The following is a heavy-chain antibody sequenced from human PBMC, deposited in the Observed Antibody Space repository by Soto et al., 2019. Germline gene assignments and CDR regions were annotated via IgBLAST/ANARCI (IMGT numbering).Heavy chain of an antibody. CDR3: ARILGYFTNGVCLAHEFAP. CDR1: GGSISSYY. V-gene: IGHV4-59*01. D-gene: IGHD2-8*01. CDR2: IYYSGST. Sequence: SETLSLTCTVSGGSISSYYWSWIRQPPGKGLEWIGYIYYSGSTNYNPSLKSRVTISVDTSKNQFSLKLSSVTAADTAVYYCARILGYFTNGVCLAHEFAPWGQGTPVIGSS. J-gene: IGHJ5*02.